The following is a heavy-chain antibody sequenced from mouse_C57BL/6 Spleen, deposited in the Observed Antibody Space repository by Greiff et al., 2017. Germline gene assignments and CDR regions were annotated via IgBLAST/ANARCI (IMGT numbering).Heavy chain of an antibody. Sequence: QVQLKQPGAELVMPGASVKLSCKASGYTFTSYWMHWVKQRPGQGLEWIGEIDPSDSYTNYNQKFKGKSTLTVDKSSTTAYMQLSSLTSEDSAVYYCARSGTGRGYFDYWGTGTTLTVSS. CDR3: ARSGTGRGYFDY. CDR2: IDPSDSYT. CDR1: GYTFTSYW. V-gene: IGHV1-69*01. D-gene: IGHD4-1*01. J-gene: IGHJ2*01.